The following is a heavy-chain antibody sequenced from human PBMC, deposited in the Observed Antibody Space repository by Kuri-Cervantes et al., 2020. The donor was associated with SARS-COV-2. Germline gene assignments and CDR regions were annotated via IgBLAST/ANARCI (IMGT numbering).Heavy chain of an antibody. CDR3: AREGYTGPIDY. Sequence: GESLKISCTASGFTVSSNYMSWVRQAPGKGLEWVAVISYDGSNKYYADSVKGRFTISRDNSKNTLYLQMNSLRAEDTAVYYCAREGYTGPIDYWGQGTLVTVSS. CDR1: GFTVSSNY. V-gene: IGHV3-30-3*01. CDR2: ISYDGSNK. J-gene: IGHJ4*02. D-gene: IGHD3-16*02.